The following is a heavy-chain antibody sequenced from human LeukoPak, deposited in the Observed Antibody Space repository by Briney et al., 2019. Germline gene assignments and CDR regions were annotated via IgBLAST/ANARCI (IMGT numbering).Heavy chain of an antibody. J-gene: IGHJ4*02. CDR2: INQHGSET. Sequence: PGGSLRLSCAASGFTSSTYWMTWVRQAPGKGLEWVANINQHGSETYYVDSVRGRFTISRDNAKNSLYLQLDSLRAEDTAIYYCARDASGSFYDYWGQGTLVTVSS. CDR3: ARDASGSFYDY. D-gene: IGHD1-26*01. V-gene: IGHV3-7*01. CDR1: GFTSSTYW.